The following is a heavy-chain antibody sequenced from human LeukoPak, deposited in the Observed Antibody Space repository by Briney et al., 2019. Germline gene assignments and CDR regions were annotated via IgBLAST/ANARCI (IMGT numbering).Heavy chain of an antibody. CDR2: VYYSGST. V-gene: IGHV4-59*01. CDR3: AGEYCSSICCYSDY. D-gene: IGHD2-2*01. CDR1: GGSITSYY. J-gene: IGHJ4*02. Sequence: NPSETLSLTCAVSGGSITSYYWSWIRQPPGKGLEWIGYVYYSGSTKYNPSLKSRVTISVDTSKNQFSLKLSSVTAADTAVYYCAGEYCSSICCYSDYWGQGTLVTVSS.